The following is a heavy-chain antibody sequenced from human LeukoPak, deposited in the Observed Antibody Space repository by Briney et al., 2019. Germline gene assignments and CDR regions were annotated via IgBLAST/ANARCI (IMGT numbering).Heavy chain of an antibody. CDR2: INPNSGGT. J-gene: IGHJ4*02. V-gene: IGHV1-2*02. Sequence: ASVKVSCKASGYTFTGYYMHWVRQAPGQGLEWMGWINPNSGGTNYAQKSQGRVTMTRDTSISTAYMELSRLRSDDTAVYYCARDRAPWIQLWLPRYYFDYWGQGTLVTVSS. D-gene: IGHD5-18*01. CDR1: GYTFTGYY. CDR3: ARDRAPWIQLWLPRYYFDY.